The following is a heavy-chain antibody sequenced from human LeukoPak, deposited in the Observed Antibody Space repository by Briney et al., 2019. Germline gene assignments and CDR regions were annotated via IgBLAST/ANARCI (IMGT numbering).Heavy chain of an antibody. J-gene: IGHJ4*02. D-gene: IGHD3-22*01. V-gene: IGHV4-38-2*02. CDR2: IYHSGST. CDR1: GYSISSGYY. Sequence: SETLSLTCTVSGYSISSGYYWGWIRQPPGKGLEWIGSIYHSGSTYYNPSLKSRVTISVDTSKNQFSLKLSTVTAADTAVYYCARHGPLYGYYDSSGYYIDYWGQGTLVTVSS. CDR3: ARHGPLYGYYDSSGYYIDY.